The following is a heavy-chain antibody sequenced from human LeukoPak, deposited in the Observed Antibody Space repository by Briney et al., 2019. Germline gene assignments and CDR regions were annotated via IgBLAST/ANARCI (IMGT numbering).Heavy chain of an antibody. Sequence: ASLKLSCKPSVCTFTSYAMSWVRQAPGDSLQWRAGISPSFGTANYAQKFQGRVTITADESSSTAYMELSSLRSEDTAVYYCARGRNILTGFNRGYYYYGMDVWGKGTTVTVSS. J-gene: IGHJ6*04. V-gene: IGHV1-69*01. D-gene: IGHD3-9*01. CDR2: ISPSFGTA. CDR1: VCTFTSYA. CDR3: ARGRNILTGFNRGYYYYGMDV.